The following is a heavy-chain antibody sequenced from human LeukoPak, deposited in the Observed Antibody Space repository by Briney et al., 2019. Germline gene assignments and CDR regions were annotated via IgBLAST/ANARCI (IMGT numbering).Heavy chain of an antibody. D-gene: IGHD3-9*01. J-gene: IGHJ5*02. Sequence: QPGGSLRLSCEASGFTFSNYAMNWVRQAPGKGLEWVSSIRDSGSGTNDADSVKGRFTISRDNSKNTLYLQMNSLRPEDTAVYYCAKDVYYDILTGYQAGLFDPWGQGTLVTVSS. CDR3: AKDVYYDILTGYQAGLFDP. CDR2: IRDSGSGT. CDR1: GFTFSNYA. V-gene: IGHV3-23*01.